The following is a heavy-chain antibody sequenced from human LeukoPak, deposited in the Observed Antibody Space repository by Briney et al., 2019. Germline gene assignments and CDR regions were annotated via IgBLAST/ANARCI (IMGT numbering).Heavy chain of an antibody. V-gene: IGHV1-18*01. CDR3: ARDRLERGIGSAVVGNWFDP. CDR1: GYTLSDYG. D-gene: IGHD6-19*01. Sequence: ASVKVSCKASGYTLSDYGISWVRQAPGQRFEWMGWISGYTGGTNYAQKFRDRVTMTTVTSTNTAHMELRSLRSDDTAVYYCARDRLERGIGSAVVGNWFDPWGQGTQVTVSS. CDR2: ISGYTGGT. J-gene: IGHJ5*02.